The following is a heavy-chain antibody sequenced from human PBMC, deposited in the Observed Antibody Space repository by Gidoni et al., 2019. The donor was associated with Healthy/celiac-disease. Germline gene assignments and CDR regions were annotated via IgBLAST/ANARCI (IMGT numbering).Heavy chain of an antibody. Sequence: QVQLQESGPGLVKPSETLSLTCTVSGVSISSYYWSWIRQPPGKGLEWIGYIYYSWSTNYNPSLKSRVTISVDTSKNQFSLKLSSVTAADTAVYYCARDLSSGWNHWFDPWGQGTLVTVSS. J-gene: IGHJ5*02. V-gene: IGHV4-59*01. CDR1: GVSISSYY. CDR3: ARDLSSGWNHWFDP. D-gene: IGHD6-19*01. CDR2: IYYSWST.